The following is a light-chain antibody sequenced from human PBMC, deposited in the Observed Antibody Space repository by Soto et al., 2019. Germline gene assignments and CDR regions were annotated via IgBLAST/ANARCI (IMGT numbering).Light chain of an antibody. Sequence: DIVLTQSPDSLSVSLGERATIDCKSSRSLLYSSNHKNYLAWYQHKPGQPPRLLINWASARESGVPDRFSGAGSGTDFTLTISSLLAEDVDVYFCQQYYGTPLTFVGGTKGEIK. CDR3: QQYYGTPLT. J-gene: IGKJ4*01. CDR2: WAS. CDR1: RSLLYSSNHKNY. V-gene: IGKV4-1*01.